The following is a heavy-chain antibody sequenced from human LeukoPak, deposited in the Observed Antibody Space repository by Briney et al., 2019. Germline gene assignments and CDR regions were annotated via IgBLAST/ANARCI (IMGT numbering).Heavy chain of an antibody. CDR3: ARGRDIVVVVAATYFDY. CDR1: GGSFSGYY. Sequence: SETLSLTCAVYGGSFSGYYWSWIRQPPGKGLEWIGEINHSGSTNYNPSLKSRVTISVDTSKNQFSLKLSSVTAADTAVYYCARGRDIVVVVAATYFDYWGQGTLVTVSS. J-gene: IGHJ4*02. CDR2: INHSGST. V-gene: IGHV4-34*01. D-gene: IGHD2-15*01.